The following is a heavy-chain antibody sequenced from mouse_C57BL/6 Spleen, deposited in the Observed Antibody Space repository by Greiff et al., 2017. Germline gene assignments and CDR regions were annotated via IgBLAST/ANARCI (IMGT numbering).Heavy chain of an antibody. V-gene: IGHV14-1*01. J-gene: IGHJ3*01. CDR3: TYRWFAY. CDR1: GFNIKDYY. CDR2: IDPEDGDT. Sequence: VQLQQSGAELVRPGASVKLSCTASGFNIKDYYMHWVKQRPEQGLEWIGRIDPEDGDTEYAPTFPGKGSMTAATSSNTAYLQLSSLTSEDTAVYYCTYRWFAYWGQGTLVTVSA.